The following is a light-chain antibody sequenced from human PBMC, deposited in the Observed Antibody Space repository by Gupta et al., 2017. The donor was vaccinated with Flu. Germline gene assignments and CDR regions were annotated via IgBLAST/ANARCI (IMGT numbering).Light chain of an antibody. CDR2: SDT. CDR1: NSNIGVGFR. J-gene: IGLJ1*01. Sequence: TISCTGTNSNIGVGFRVHWYQHLPVAAPILVIISDTTRPSGVPDRFSGSKSGTTASLAITGLQAEDEGDYYCQSYDRSLIDLFVFGTGTNFTVL. V-gene: IGLV1-40*01. CDR3: QSYDRSLIDLFV.